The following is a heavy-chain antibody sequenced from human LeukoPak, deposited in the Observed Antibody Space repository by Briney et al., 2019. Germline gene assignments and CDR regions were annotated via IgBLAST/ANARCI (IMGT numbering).Heavy chain of an antibody. D-gene: IGHD3-22*01. V-gene: IGHV3-23*01. Sequence: PGGSLRLSCAASGFTFSSYAMSWVRQAPGKGLEWVSAISGSGGSTYYADSVKGRFTISRDNSKNTLYLQMNSLRAEDTAVYYCAREVTMVVVVIMAPDYWGQGTLVTVSS. CDR2: ISGSGGST. CDR1: GFTFSSYA. CDR3: AREVTMVVVVIMAPDY. J-gene: IGHJ4*02.